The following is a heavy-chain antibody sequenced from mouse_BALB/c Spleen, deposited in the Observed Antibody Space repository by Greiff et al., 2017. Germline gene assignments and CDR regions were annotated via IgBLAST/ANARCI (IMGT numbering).Heavy chain of an antibody. CDR1: GFSLTDYG. CDR2: IWGGGST. V-gene: IGHV2-6-5*01. J-gene: IGHJ4*01. D-gene: IGHD1-1*01. CDR3: AKQGYYGSSYESAMDY. Sequence: QVQLKQSGPGLVAPSQSLSITCTVSGFSLTDYGVSWIRQPPGKGLEWLGVIWGGGSTYYNSALKSRLSISKDNSKSQVFLKMNSLQTDDTAMYYCAKQGYYGSSYESAMDYWGQGTSVTVSS.